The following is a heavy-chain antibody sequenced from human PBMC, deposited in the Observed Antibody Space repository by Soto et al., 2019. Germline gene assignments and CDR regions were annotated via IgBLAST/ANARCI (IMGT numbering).Heavy chain of an antibody. CDR2: INHSGST. CDR1: GGSFSGYY. J-gene: IGHJ6*01. Sequence: PSETLSLTCAVYGGSFSGYYWSWIRQPPGKGLEWIGEINHSGSTNYNPSLKSRVTISVDTSKNQFSLKLSSVTAADTAVYYCARGPAGGDYARYYYDGMDVWGQGTTVT. D-gene: IGHD4-17*01. V-gene: IGHV4-34*01. CDR3: ARGPAGGDYARYYYDGMDV.